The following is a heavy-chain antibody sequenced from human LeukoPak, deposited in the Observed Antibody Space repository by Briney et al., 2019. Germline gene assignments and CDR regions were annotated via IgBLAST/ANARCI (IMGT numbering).Heavy chain of an antibody. CDR3: VRARYSSGWYAGGSWFDP. CDR2: MNPNSGNT. V-gene: IGHV1-8*01. Sequence: ASVKVSCKASGYTFTSYDINWVRQATGQGLEWMGWMNPNSGNTGYAQKFQGRVTMTRNTSISTAYMELSSLRSEDTAVYYCVRARYSSGWYAGGSWFDPWGQGTLVTVSS. D-gene: IGHD6-19*01. J-gene: IGHJ5*02. CDR1: GYTFTSYD.